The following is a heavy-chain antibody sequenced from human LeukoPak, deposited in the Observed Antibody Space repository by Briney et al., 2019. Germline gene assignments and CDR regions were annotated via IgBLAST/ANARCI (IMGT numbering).Heavy chain of an antibody. CDR2: ISGSGGST. D-gene: IGHD1-7*01. Sequence: GGSLRLSCAASGFTFSSYAMSWVRQAPGKGQEWVSAISGSGGSTYYADSVKGRFTISRYNSKNTLYLQMNSLRAEDTAVYYCAKSTDNELELLLGYWGQGTLVTVSS. CDR3: AKSTDNELELLLGY. V-gene: IGHV3-23*01. CDR1: GFTFSSYA. J-gene: IGHJ4*02.